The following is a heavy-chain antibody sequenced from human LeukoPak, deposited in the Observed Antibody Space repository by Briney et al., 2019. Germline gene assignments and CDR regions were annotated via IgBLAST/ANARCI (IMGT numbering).Heavy chain of an antibody. V-gene: IGHV4-59*02. CDR3: ARIRTTVTPYFDY. CDR2: IYYSGST. J-gene: IGHJ4*02. D-gene: IGHD4-17*01. CDR1: GGSVSPYY. Sequence: SETLSLTCTVSGGSVSPYYWSWIRQPPGKGLEWIGYIYYSGSTDYNPSLKSRVTISVDTSKNQFSLKLSSVTAADTAVYYCARIRTTVTPYFDYWGQGTLVTVSS.